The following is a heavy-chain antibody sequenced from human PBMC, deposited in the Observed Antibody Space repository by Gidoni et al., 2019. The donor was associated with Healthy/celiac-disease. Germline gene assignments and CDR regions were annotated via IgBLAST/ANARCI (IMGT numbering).Heavy chain of an antibody. V-gene: IGHV4-4*02. CDR2: IYHSGST. D-gene: IGHD6-13*01. CDR3: ARSPTGYSSSWYGGGAFDI. J-gene: IGHJ3*02. CDR1: GGSISRSNW. Sequence: QVQLQESGPGLVKPSGTLSLTCAVSGGSISRSNWWSWVRQPPGKGLEWIGEIYHSGSTNYNPALKSRVTISVDKSKNQFSLKLSSVTAADTAVYYCARSPTGYSSSWYGGGAFDIWGQGTMVTVSS.